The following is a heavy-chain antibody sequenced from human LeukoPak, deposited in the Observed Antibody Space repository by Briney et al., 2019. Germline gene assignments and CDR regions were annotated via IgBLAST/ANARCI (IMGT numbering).Heavy chain of an antibody. CDR1: GFIFNNYA. CDR2: ISSSSSTI. Sequence: GGSLRLSCAGSGFIFNNYAMHWVRQAPGKGLEWVSYISSSSSTIYYADSVKGRFTISRDNAKNSLYLQMNSLRAEDTAVYYCARSGAMDVWGQGTTVTVSS. J-gene: IGHJ6*02. D-gene: IGHD3-10*01. V-gene: IGHV3-48*01. CDR3: ARSGAMDV.